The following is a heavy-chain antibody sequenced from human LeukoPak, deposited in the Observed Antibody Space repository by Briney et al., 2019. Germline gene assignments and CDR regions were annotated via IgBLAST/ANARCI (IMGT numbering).Heavy chain of an antibody. CDR3: ARWGRIVGATTLSYYYYGMDV. Sequence: SETLSLTCTLSGGSISNYYWSWIREPAGKGLEWIGRIYTSGSTNYNPSLKSRVTISVDTSKNQFSLKLRSVTAADTAVYYCARWGRIVGATTLSYYYYGMDVWGQGTTVTVSS. J-gene: IGHJ6*02. CDR1: GGSISNYY. CDR2: IYTSGST. D-gene: IGHD1-26*01. V-gene: IGHV4-4*07.